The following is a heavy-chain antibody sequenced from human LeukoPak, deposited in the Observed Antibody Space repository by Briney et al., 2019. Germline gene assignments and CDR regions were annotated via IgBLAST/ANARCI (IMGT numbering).Heavy chain of an antibody. V-gene: IGHV3-23*01. Sequence: GGSLRLSCAASGFIFSSYWMSWVRQAPGKGLEWVSAISGSGGSTYYADSVRGRFTISRDNSKNTLYLQMNSLRAEDTAVYYCAKGVLRYFDYWGQGTLVTVSS. CDR1: GFIFSSYW. CDR2: ISGSGGST. CDR3: AKGVLRYFDY. J-gene: IGHJ4*02. D-gene: IGHD3-9*01.